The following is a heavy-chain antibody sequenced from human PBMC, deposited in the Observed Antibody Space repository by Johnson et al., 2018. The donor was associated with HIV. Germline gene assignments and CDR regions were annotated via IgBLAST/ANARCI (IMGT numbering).Heavy chain of an antibody. D-gene: IGHD3-3*01. J-gene: IGHJ3*02. CDR1: GFTFSDYY. Sequence: QMQLVESGGGVVQPGRSLRLSCAASGFTFSDYYMSWIRQAPGKGLEWVSYITRSGSTIYYADSVKGRITISRDNAKKPLSLQMNSLRAEDTAVYYCAREEVTIFGVAYDAFDIWGQGTMVTVSS. CDR3: AREEVTIFGVAYDAFDI. CDR2: ITRSGSTI. V-gene: IGHV3-11*04.